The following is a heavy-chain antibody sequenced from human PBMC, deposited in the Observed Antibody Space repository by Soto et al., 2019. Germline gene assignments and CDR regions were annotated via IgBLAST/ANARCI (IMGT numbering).Heavy chain of an antibody. CDR2: IIPIFGTA. CDR1: GGPFISYA. V-gene: IGHV1-69*01. Sequence: SVKVSFKASGGPFISYAISWVRQAPGQGLEWMGGIIPIFGTANYAQKFQGRVTITADESTSTAYMELSSLRSEDTAVYYCARDYDSSGFYWYFDLWGRGTLVTVSS. D-gene: IGHD3-22*01. J-gene: IGHJ2*01. CDR3: ARDYDSSGFYWYFDL.